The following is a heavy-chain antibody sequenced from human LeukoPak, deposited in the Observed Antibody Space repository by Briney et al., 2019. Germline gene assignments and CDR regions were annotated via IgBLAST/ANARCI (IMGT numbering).Heavy chain of an antibody. V-gene: IGHV4-34*01. D-gene: IGHD2-15*01. CDR3: ARTNIMEYCSGGSCYFWFDP. CDR2: INHCGST. Sequence: PSETLSLTCAVYGGSFSGYYWSWIRQPSGKGLEWIGEINHCGSTNYNPSLKSRVTISVDTSKNQFSLKLSSVTAADTAVYYCARTNIMEYCSGGSCYFWFDPWGQGTLVTVSS. CDR1: GGSFSGYY. J-gene: IGHJ5*02.